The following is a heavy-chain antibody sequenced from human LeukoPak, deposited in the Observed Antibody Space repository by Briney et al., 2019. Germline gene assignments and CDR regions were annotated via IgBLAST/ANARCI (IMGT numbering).Heavy chain of an antibody. J-gene: IGHJ4*02. CDR1: GFTFSSYS. Sequence: GGSLRLSCAASGFTFSSYSMNWVRQAPGKGLEWVSSISSSSSYIYYADSVKGRFTISRDNAKSSLYLQMNSLRAEDTAVYYCARQRGGYSGYDFDYWGQGTLVTVSS. V-gene: IGHV3-21*01. CDR3: ARQRGGYSGYDFDY. CDR2: ISSSSSYI. D-gene: IGHD5-12*01.